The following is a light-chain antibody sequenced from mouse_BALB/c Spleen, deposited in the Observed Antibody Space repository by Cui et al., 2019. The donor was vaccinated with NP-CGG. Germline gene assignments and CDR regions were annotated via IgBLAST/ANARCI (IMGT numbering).Light chain of an antibody. Sequence: QIVLTQSPAIMYASLGEEITLTCSASSSVSYMHWYQQKSGTSPKLLIYSTSNLASGVPSRFSGSGSGTFYSLTISSVEAEDAADYYCHQWSSWTFGVGTKLEIK. V-gene: IGKV4-80*01. CDR2: STS. J-gene: IGKJ1*01. CDR1: SSVSY. CDR3: HQWSSWT.